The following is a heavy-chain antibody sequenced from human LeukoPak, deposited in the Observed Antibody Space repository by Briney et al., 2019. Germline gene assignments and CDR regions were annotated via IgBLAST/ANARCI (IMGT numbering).Heavy chain of an antibody. V-gene: IGHV4-59*11. CDR1: GVSITTHY. J-gene: IGHJ4*02. CDR3: ARGERPGCDF. D-gene: IGHD3-16*01. Sequence: PSETLSLTCTVSGVSITTHYWSWIRQPPGKGLKWLGYISYSGSTNYNPSLKSRVTISMDTSKNQFSLKLNSVTAADTAVYYCARGERPGCDFWGLGTLVTVSS. CDR2: ISYSGST.